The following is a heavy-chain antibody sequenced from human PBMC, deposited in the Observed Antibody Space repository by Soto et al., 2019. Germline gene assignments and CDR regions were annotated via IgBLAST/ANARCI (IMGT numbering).Heavy chain of an antibody. Sequence: SETLSLTCTVSGGSVHNGSYYRSWLRQPPGKGLEWIGYIYYTGTTNYNPSLKSHVTISVDTSKNQFSLKVKAVSAADTSVDLCARNSRGYIYGYYFDSWGQGTLVTVS. CDR3: ARNSRGYIYGYYFDS. CDR1: GGSVHNGSYY. CDR2: IYYTGTT. D-gene: IGHD5-18*01. V-gene: IGHV4-61*01. J-gene: IGHJ4*02.